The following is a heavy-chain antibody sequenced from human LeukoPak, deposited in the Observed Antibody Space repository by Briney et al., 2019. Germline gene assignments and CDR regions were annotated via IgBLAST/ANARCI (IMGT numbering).Heavy chain of an antibody. CDR1: GFTFSTSW. V-gene: IGHV3-7*03. Sequence: SGGSLRLSCTASGFTFSTSWMTWVRQAPGKGLEWVANINQDGTVKYYMDSVKGRFTISRDNSKNTLYLQMNSLRAEDTAVYYCAKARGSSSWSSFDYWGQGTLVTVSS. J-gene: IGHJ4*02. D-gene: IGHD6-13*01. CDR2: INQDGTVK. CDR3: AKARGSSSWSSFDY.